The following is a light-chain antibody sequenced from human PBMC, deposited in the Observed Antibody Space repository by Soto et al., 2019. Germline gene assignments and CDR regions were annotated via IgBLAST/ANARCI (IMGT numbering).Light chain of an antibody. CDR2: GTS. J-gene: IGKJ1*01. Sequence: EIVMTQSPATLSVSPGERATLSCSASPSVISNLAWYQQKPCQAPMLLIYGTSTRATGIPDRFSGSGSGTECTLTISSLQSEDFAVYYCQQYGNRPPWTFGQGTNVEIK. CDR1: PSVISN. V-gene: IGKV3-15*01. CDR3: QQYGNRPPWT.